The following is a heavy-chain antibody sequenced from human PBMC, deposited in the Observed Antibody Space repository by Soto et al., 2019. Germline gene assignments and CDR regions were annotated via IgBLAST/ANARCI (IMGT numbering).Heavy chain of an antibody. CDR3: AKGVYDVVSGSYPPLRYMDG. CDR1: GFTFSAYA. J-gene: IGHJ6*03. D-gene: IGHD3-3*01. CDR2: IPSSSTTS. Sequence: PGGSLRLSCAASGFTFSAYAMTWVRQAPGKGLEWVSTIPSSSTTSYYADSVKGRFTISRDNSKKTLFLQMNSLRAEDTALYYCAKGVYDVVSGSYPPLRYMDGWGKGTTVTVSS. V-gene: IGHV3-23*01.